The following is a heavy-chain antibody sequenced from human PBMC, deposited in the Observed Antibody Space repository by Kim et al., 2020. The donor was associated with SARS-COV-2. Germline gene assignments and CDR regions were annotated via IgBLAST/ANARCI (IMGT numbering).Heavy chain of an antibody. CDR2: IRSKAYGGTT. D-gene: IGHD3-10*01. J-gene: IGHJ4*02. CDR1: GFTFGDYA. Sequence: GGSLRLSCTASGFTFGDYAMSWVRQAPGKGLEWVGFIRSKAYGGTTEYAASVKGRFTISRDDSKSIAYLQMNSLKTEDTAVYYCTRDGRFGELSPFDYWGQGTLVTVSS. CDR3: TRDGRFGELSPFDY. V-gene: IGHV3-49*04.